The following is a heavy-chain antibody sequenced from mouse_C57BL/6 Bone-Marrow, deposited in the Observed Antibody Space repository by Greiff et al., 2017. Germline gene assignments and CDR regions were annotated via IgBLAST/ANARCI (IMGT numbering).Heavy chain of an antibody. CDR3: ARSGGSPHWYFDV. CDR2: ISSGSSTI. J-gene: IGHJ1*03. D-gene: IGHD1-1*02. CDR1: GFTFSDYG. V-gene: IGHV5-17*01. Sequence: EVHLVESGGGLVKPGGSLKLSCAASGFTFSDYGMHWVRQAPEKGLEWVAYISSGSSTIDYADTVKGRFTISRDNAKNTLFLQMTSLRSEDTAMYYCARSGGSPHWYFDVWGTGTTVTVSS.